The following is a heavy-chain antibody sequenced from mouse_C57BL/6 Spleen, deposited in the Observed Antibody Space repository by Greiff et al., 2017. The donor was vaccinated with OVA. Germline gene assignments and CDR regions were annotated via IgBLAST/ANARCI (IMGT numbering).Heavy chain of an antibody. V-gene: IGHV1-53*01. CDR3: ARGDYDWFAY. D-gene: IGHD2-4*01. J-gene: IGHJ3*01. Sequence: QVQLPQPGTALVKPGASVKLSCKASGYTFTSYWMHWVKQRPGQGLEWIGNINPSNGGTNYNETFKSKATLTVDESSSTAYMQLSSLTSEDSAVYYCARGDYDWFAYWGQGTLVTVSA. CDR1: GYTFTSYW. CDR2: INPSNGGT.